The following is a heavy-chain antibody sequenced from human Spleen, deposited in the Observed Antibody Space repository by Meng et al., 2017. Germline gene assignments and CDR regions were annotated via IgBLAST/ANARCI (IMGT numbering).Heavy chain of an antibody. CDR2: IIPVFGTA. V-gene: IGHV1-69*01. Sequence: QGQLVESGGEVKKPGSSVKVSCKASGGAFSSFGINWVRQAPGQGLEWMGGIIPVFGTARYAQKFQGRVTITADESTSTAYMDLSSLRSEDTAVYYCARAAYSDPLENWGQGTLVTVSS. D-gene: IGHD3-9*01. CDR3: ARAAYSDPLEN. J-gene: IGHJ4*02. CDR1: GGAFSSFG.